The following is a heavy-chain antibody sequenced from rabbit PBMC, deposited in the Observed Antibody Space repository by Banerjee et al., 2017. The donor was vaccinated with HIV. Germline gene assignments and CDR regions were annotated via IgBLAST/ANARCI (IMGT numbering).Heavy chain of an antibody. CDR2: INTSSGNT. Sequence: QSLEESGGDLVKPGASLTLTCTASGSDISSYSMGWVRQAPGKGLEWIACINTSSGNTVYASWAKGRFTISRTSSTTVTLQMTSLTAADTATYFCARDLAGVVGWNLNLWGPGTLVTVS. V-gene: IGHV1S40*01. J-gene: IGHJ4*01. CDR1: GSDISSYS. CDR3: ARDLAGVVGWNLNL. D-gene: IGHD4-1*01.